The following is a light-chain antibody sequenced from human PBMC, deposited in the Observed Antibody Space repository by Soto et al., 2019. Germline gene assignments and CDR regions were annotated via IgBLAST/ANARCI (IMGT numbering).Light chain of an antibody. Sequence: EIVMTQSPATLSVSPGERATLSCRASQSVSSNLAWYQQKPGQAPRLLLYGASTRATGIPGRFSGSVSGTELNLTNSRVQSEDFAVYYGQHTTYWPSYGQGTKLELK. V-gene: IGKV3-15*01. J-gene: IGKJ2*01. CDR3: QHTTYWPS. CDR2: GAS. CDR1: QSVSSN.